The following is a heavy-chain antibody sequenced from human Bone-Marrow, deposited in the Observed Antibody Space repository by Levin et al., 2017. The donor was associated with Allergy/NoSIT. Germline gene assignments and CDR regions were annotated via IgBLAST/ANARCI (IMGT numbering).Heavy chain of an antibody. CDR2: IYSSGST. V-gene: IGHV4-4*07. D-gene: IGHD1-26*01. Sequence: GSLRLSCTVSGGSISSYYWSWIRQPAGKGLEWIGRIYSSGSTNYNPSLKSRVTMSVDTSKNQFSLKLRSVTAADTAVYYCARDWGVGDTSRYFDYWGQGTLVTVSS. J-gene: IGHJ4*02. CDR3: ARDWGVGDTSRYFDY. CDR1: GGSISSYY.